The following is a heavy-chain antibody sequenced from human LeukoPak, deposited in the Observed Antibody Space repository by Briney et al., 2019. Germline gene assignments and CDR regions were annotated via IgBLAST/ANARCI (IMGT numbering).Heavy chain of an antibody. D-gene: IGHD4-17*01. V-gene: IGHV3-23*01. Sequence: PGGSLRLSCAASGFTFSSYAMSWVRQAPGKGLEWVSAISGSGGSTYYADSVKGRFTISRDNSKNTLYLQMNSLRAEDTAVYYCAKDNDYGDYVSGLGGFDYWGQGTLVTVSS. J-gene: IGHJ4*02. CDR3: AKDNDYGDYVSGLGGFDY. CDR2: ISGSGGST. CDR1: GFTFSSYA.